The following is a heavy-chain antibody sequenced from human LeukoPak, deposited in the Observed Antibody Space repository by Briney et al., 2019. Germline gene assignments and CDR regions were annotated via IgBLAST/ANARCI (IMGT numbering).Heavy chain of an antibody. CDR2: IDPKNGNR. CDR3: ARSHTQKGFCGGGRCYPTVWWFDP. Sequence: GASVKVSCKASGYTFINNDINWVRQAPGQGLEWMAWIDPKNGNRGYAQNFQGRVTMTTDTSISTAYLELSSLRSEDTAVHYCARSHTQKGFCGGGRCYPTVWWFDPWGQGTLVTVSS. J-gene: IGHJ5*02. CDR1: GYTFINND. D-gene: IGHD2-15*01. V-gene: IGHV1-8*01.